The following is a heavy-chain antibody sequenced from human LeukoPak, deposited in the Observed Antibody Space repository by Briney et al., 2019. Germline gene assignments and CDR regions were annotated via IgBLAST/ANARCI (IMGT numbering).Heavy chain of an antibody. CDR3: ARGRGVRGVISDY. D-gene: IGHD3-10*01. Sequence: PGGSLRLSCAASGFTFSSYWMSWVRQAPGKGLEWVANIKQDGSEKYYVDSVEGRFTISRDNAKNSLYLQMNSLRAEDTAVYYCARGRGVRGVISDYWGQGTLVTVSS. CDR1: GFTFSSYW. V-gene: IGHV3-7*01. J-gene: IGHJ4*02. CDR2: IKQDGSEK.